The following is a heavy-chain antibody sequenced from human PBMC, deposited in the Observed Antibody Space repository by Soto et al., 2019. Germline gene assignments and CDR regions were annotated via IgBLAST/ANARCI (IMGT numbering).Heavy chain of an antibody. CDR1: GFTFSSYS. D-gene: IGHD6-13*01. J-gene: IGHJ4*02. Sequence: PGGSLRLSCAASGFTFSSYSMNWVRQAPGKGLEWVSSISSSSSYIYYADSVKGRFTISRDNAKNSLYLQMNSLRAEDTVVYYCARDYNRGSSFRDYWGQGTLVTVSS. V-gene: IGHV3-21*01. CDR2: ISSSSSYI. CDR3: ARDYNRGSSFRDY.